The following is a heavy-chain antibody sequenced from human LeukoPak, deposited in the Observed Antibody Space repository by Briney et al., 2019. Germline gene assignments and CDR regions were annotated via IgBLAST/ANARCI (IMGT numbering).Heavy chain of an antibody. CDR1: GYTFTSYG. CDR2: KSGNNGNT. J-gene: IGHJ3*02. CDR3: ARDVFPTYYYDISGLGDAFEI. Sequence: ASVKVSCKASGYTFTSYGISWVRQAPGQGLEWMGWKSGNNGNTNYAQHLQGRVTMTTDTSTSTAYMELRSLRSDDTAVYYCARDVFPTYYYDISGLGDAFEIWGRGTMVTVSS. V-gene: IGHV1-18*01. D-gene: IGHD3-22*01.